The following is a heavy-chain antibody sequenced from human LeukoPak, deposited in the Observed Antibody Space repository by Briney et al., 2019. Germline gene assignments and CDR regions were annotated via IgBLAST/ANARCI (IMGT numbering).Heavy chain of an antibody. CDR2: INHSGST. D-gene: IGHD3-10*01. J-gene: IGHJ4*02. CDR3: ARHWRSVGVDY. Sequence: NPSETLSLTCAVYGGSFSGYYWSWIRQPPGKGLEWIGEINHSGSTNYNPSLKSRVTISVDTSKNQFSLKLSSVTAADTAVYYCARHWRSVGVDYWGQGTLVNVSS. CDR1: GGSFSGYY. V-gene: IGHV4-34*01.